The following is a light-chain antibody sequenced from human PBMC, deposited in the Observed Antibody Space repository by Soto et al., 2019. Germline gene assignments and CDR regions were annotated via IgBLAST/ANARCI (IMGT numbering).Light chain of an antibody. CDR2: WAS. CDR3: QQYYSTRPLT. Sequence: IVGNQSPDALAVSLGERATINCRSSQSVLFSTNNLNYFAWYQQKAGQPPKLLIYWASTRESGVPDRFSGSGSGTDFTLTISSLQAEDVAVYYCQQYYSTRPLTFGGGTNVDIK. V-gene: IGKV4-1*01. J-gene: IGKJ4*01. CDR1: QSVLFSTNNLNY.